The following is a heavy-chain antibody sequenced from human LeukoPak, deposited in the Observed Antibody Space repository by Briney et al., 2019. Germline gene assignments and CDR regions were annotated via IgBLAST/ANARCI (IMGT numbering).Heavy chain of an antibody. CDR1: GGSISSGSYY. Sequence: PSQTLSLTCTVSGGSISSGSYYWSWIRQPAGKGLEWIGRIYTSGSTNYNPSLKSRVTMSVDTSKNQFSLKLSSVTAADTAVYYCARDVYYYDSSVFDYWGQGTLVTVSS. V-gene: IGHV4-61*02. CDR2: IYTSGST. J-gene: IGHJ4*02. D-gene: IGHD3-22*01. CDR3: ARDVYYYDSSVFDY.